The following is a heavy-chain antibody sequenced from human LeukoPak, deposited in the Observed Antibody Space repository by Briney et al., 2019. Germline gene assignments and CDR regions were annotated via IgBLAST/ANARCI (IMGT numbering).Heavy chain of an antibody. J-gene: IGHJ6*03. Sequence: ASVKVSCKASGYTFTGYFIHWVRQAPGQGLEWMGWINPNSGGTNYAQKFQGRVTMTRDTSISTAYMELSRLRSDDTAMYYCARSPGDIVVVVAATRGYMDVWGKGTTVTVSS. CDR1: GYTFTGYF. CDR2: INPNSGGT. V-gene: IGHV1-2*02. D-gene: IGHD2-15*01. CDR3: ARSPGDIVVVVAATRGYMDV.